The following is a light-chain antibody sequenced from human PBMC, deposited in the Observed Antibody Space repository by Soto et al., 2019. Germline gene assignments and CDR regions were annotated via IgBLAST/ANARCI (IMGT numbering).Light chain of an antibody. Sequence: EIVLTQSPGTLSLSPGERANLSCRASQSVSSSYLAWYQQKPGQAPRLLIYGASSRATGIPDRFSGSGSGTDFTLTISRLEPEDFAVYYCQQYGSSRVTFGQGTKVEIK. CDR3: QQYGSSRVT. J-gene: IGKJ1*01. CDR1: QSVSSSY. CDR2: GAS. V-gene: IGKV3-20*01.